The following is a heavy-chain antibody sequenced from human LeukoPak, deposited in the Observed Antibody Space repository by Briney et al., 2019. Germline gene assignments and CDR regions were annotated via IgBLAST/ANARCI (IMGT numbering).Heavy chain of an antibody. CDR3: XXXXXXXXXXATAKYYFDY. CDR2: INHSGST. CDR1: GGSFSGYY. V-gene: IGHV4-34*01. Sequence: PSETLSLTCAVYGGSFSGYYWSRIRQPPGKGLEWIGEINHSGSTNYNPSLKSRVTISVDTSKNQFSLKLSSVTAADTAVYYCXXXXXXXXXXATAKYYFDYWGQGTLVTVSS. J-gene: IGHJ4*02. D-gene: IGHD4-17*01.